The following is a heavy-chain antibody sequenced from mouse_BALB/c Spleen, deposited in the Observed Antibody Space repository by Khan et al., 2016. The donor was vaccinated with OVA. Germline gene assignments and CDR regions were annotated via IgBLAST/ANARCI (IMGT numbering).Heavy chain of an antibody. J-gene: IGHJ4*01. CDR1: GFTFSSYG. CDR3: ARGLYDDYYHYYGMDY. CDR2: INSSGGFT. D-gene: IGHD2-3*01. Sequence: EVELVESGGGLVQPGGSLKLSCAASGFTFSSYGMSWVRQTPDKRLELVATINSSGGFTYYPDSVKGRFTISRDNAKNTLYMQMSRLKSEDTAVYYCARGLYDDYYHYYGMDYWCQGTSVTVSS. V-gene: IGHV5-6-3*01.